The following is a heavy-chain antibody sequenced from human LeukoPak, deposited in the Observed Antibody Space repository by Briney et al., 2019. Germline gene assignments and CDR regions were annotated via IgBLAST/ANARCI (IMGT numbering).Heavy chain of an antibody. J-gene: IGHJ4*02. D-gene: IGHD3-10*01. V-gene: IGHV4-59*08. CDR3: TRHRDYYGSGSYEY. CDR1: GGSISGFH. CDR2: IHYSGST. Sequence: SETLSLTCTVSGGSISGFHWSWIRQPPGKGLEWIGYIHYSGSTDYNPSLKSRVTISVDTPKNQFSLKLSSVTDAATAVYYCTRHRDYYGSGSYEYWGQGTLVTVSS.